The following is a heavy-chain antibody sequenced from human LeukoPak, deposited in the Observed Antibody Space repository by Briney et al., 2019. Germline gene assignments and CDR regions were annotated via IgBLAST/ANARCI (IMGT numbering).Heavy chain of an antibody. CDR1: GGSISSGGYY. V-gene: IGHV4-31*03. J-gene: IGHJ4*02. CDR2: IYYSGST. CDR3: ARDNSGYGFDY. D-gene: IGHD3-22*01. Sequence: PSETLSLTCTVSGGSISSGGYYWSWIRQHPGKGLEWIGYIYYSGSTYYNPSLKSRVTISVDTSKNQFSLKLSSVTAADTAVYYCARDNSGYGFDYWGQGTLVTVSS.